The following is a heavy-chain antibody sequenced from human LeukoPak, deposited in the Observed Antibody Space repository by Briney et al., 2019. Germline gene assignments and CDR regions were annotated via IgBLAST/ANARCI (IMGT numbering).Heavy chain of an antibody. J-gene: IGHJ5*02. CDR3: ARDVGDDSSGSQGGWFDP. CDR1: GGSVSSYY. Sequence: SETLSLTCTVSGGSVSSYYWSWIRQPPGKGLEWIGYIYYSGSTNYNPSPKSRVTISVDTSKNQFSLKLSSVTAADTAVYYCARDVGDDSSGSQGGWFDPWGQGTLVTVSS. CDR2: IYYSGST. D-gene: IGHD3-22*01. V-gene: IGHV4-59*02.